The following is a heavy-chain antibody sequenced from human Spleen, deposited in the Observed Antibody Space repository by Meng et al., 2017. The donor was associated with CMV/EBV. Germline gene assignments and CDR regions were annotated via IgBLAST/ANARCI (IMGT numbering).Heavy chain of an antibody. CDR3: AKDGYASGDRGWFDP. CDR2: IWYDGSDK. CDR1: GFIFSSYG. D-gene: IGHD3-10*01. Sequence: GESLKISCAASGFIFSSYGMHWVRQAPGKGLEWVAVIWYDGSDKYYADSVKGQLTISRDNSKNTLYLQMNNLRVEDTAVYYCAKDGYASGDRGWFDPWGQGTLVTVSS. V-gene: IGHV3-33*06. J-gene: IGHJ5*02.